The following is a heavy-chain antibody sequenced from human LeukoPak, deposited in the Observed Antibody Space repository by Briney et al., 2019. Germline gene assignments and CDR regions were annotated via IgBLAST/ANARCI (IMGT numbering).Heavy chain of an antibody. V-gene: IGHV3-23*01. J-gene: IGHJ4*02. Sequence: PGGSLRLSCAASGFTFSSYAMSWVRQAPGKGLEWVSTISGSGGSTYYTDSVKGRFTISRDNSKNTLYLQMNSLGAEDTAVYYCAKSIVGTTSISRFDFWGQGTLVTVSS. D-gene: IGHD1-26*01. CDR1: GFTFSSYA. CDR2: ISGSGGST. CDR3: AKSIVGTTSISRFDF.